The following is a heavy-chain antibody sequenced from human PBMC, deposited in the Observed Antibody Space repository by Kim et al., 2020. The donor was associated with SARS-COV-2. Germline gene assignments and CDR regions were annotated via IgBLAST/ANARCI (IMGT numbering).Heavy chain of an antibody. Sequence: VKGRFTISMDNSKNALSLKMNSLRAEDTAVYYCAKAYYDESSGYSGSNFQHWGQGTLVTVSS. D-gene: IGHD3-22*01. J-gene: IGHJ1*01. V-gene: IGHV3-23*01. CDR3: AKAYYDESSGYSGSNFQH.